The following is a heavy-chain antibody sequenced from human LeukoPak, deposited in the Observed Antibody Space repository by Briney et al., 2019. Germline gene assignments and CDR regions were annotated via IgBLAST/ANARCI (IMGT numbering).Heavy chain of an antibody. Sequence: PSETLSLTCTVSGVSISSYYWSWIRQPPGKGLEWIGYIYYSGSTNYNPSLKSRVTISVDTSKNQFSLKLSSVTAADTAVYYCARCSGPAPFDYWGQGTLVTVSS. CDR3: ARCSGPAPFDY. CDR2: IYYSGST. CDR1: GVSISSYY. V-gene: IGHV4-59*01. J-gene: IGHJ4*02. D-gene: IGHD3-10*02.